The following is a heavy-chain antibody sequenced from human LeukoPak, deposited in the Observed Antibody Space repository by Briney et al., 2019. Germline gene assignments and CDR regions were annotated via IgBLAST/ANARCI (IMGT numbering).Heavy chain of an antibody. CDR3: ARAQYYYDSSGYLHEDAFDI. CDR1: GFTFSSYG. V-gene: IGHV3-33*01. CDR2: IWYDGSNK. J-gene: IGHJ3*02. D-gene: IGHD3-22*01. Sequence: GGSLRLSCAASGFTFSSYGMHWVRQAPGKGLEWVAVIWYDGSNKYYADSVKGRFTISRDNLKNTLYLQMNSLRAEDTAVYYCARAQYYYDSSGYLHEDAFDIWGQGTMVTVSS.